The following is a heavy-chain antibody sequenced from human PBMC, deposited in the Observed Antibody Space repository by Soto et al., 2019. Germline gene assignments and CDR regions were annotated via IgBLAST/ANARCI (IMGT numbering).Heavy chain of an antibody. CDR3: ARYYCSGGSCYDAFDI. CDR1: GFTFSTSS. V-gene: IGHV3-48*01. J-gene: IGHJ3*02. CDR2: ISSASTAI. Sequence: EVQLVESGGGLVQPGGSLRLSCAASGFTFSTSSMNWVRQAPGKGLEWISYISSASTAIYYADSLKGRFTIYRDNAKHSLYLQMNGLRAQDTALYYCARYYCSGGSCYDAFDIWGQWTRVTVSS. D-gene: IGHD2-15*01.